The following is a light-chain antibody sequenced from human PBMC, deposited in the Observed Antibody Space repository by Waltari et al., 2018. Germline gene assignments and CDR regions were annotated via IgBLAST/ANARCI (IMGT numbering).Light chain of an antibody. Sequence: DIQMTQSPCSLSASVGDRVTITCRASHNIINFLSWYQQKPGRAPRLLMYAASTLQSGVPSRFSGSGSGTDFTLTINSLQPEDIATYYCQQSYTNPPAFAAGTKVEIK. J-gene: IGKJ4*01. V-gene: IGKV1-39*01. CDR1: HNIINF. CDR3: QQSYTNPPA. CDR2: AAS.